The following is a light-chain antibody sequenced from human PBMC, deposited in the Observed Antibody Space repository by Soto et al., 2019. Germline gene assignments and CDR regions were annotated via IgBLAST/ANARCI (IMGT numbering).Light chain of an antibody. CDR3: ASYTTSSTYV. J-gene: IGLJ1*01. CDR1: SSDVGGYHY. V-gene: IGLV2-14*01. Sequence: QSALTQSAPVSGSPGQTITISCTGTSSDVGGYHYVSWYQQYPGKAPKFIIYDVANRPSVVSNRFSGSKSGNTASLTISGLQAEDEADYYCASYTTSSTYVFGTGTKLTVL. CDR2: DVA.